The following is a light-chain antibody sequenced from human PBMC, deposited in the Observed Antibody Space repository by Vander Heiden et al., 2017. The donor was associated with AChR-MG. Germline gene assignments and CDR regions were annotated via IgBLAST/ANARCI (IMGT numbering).Light chain of an antibody. CDR2: KAS. CDR3: QQYAAYKT. V-gene: IGKV1-5*03. CDR1: QSISSW. Sequence: DIQMTQSPSTLAASVGDRVTITCRASQSISSWLAWYQQKPGKAPKLLIYKASTLEIGVPSRFSGTGSRTDFTLTISSLQPDDFATYHCQQYAAYKTFGQGTKVEMK. J-gene: IGKJ1*01.